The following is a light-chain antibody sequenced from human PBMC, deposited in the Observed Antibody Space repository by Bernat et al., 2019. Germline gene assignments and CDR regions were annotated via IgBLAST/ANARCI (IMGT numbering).Light chain of an antibody. CDR2: GAS. J-gene: IGKJ1*01. V-gene: IGKV3-20*01. CDR1: QSVSGSF. CDR3: QQYGSSPRT. Sequence: EIVLTQSPATLSLSPGERATLSCSASQSVSGSFLAWSQQKPGQAPRLLIYGASSRATGIPDRLSGSGSGTDFTLTISSLEPEDLAVYYCQQYGSSPRTVGQGNKVERK.